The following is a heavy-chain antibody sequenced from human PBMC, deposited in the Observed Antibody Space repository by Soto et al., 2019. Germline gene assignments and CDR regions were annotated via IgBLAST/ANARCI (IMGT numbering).Heavy chain of an antibody. CDR1: GFTFYNYA. CDR2: ISGGGDGT. D-gene: IGHD2-8*01. J-gene: IGHJ3*01. Sequence: EVHLLESGGGLVRPGGSLRLSCAASGFTFYNYAMNWVRQAPGKGPEWVSTISGGGDGTYYADSVKGRFTISRDNSRNTVYLQMNSLRAEDTAVYYCAKKGLGSLATYCTTGDCHYAFDVWGQGTLVTVSS. V-gene: IGHV3-23*01. CDR3: AKKGLGSLATYCTTGDCHYAFDV.